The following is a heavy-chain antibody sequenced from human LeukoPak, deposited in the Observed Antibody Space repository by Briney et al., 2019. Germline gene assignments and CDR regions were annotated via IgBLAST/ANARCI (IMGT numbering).Heavy chain of an antibody. D-gene: IGHD3-16*01. Sequence: SETLSLTCTVSGGSVSNYYWSWIXQPPEXGLEWVAFMYYTGSPKYNPSLQSRVTISVDTSKNQLSLRLSSVTAADTAVYYCARQGDHNWFDPWGQGTLVTVSS. CDR1: GGSVSNYY. CDR3: ARQGDHNWFDP. CDR2: MYYTGSP. J-gene: IGHJ5*02. V-gene: IGHV4-59*08.